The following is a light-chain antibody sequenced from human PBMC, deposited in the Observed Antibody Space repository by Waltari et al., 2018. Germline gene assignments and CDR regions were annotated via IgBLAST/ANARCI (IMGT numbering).Light chain of an antibody. V-gene: IGKV1-5*03. J-gene: IGKJ3*01. CDR2: EAT. CDR1: QRIGRW. CDR3: QRYDSHPTT. Sequence: DIQMTQSPSPLSASVRDRVTITCRASQRIGRWLPWYHPKPGKAPKLSIYEATSLERGVPSRVRDSGAGTYLTATISSLQPDDFATYNLQRYDSHPTTFGPGTKVD.